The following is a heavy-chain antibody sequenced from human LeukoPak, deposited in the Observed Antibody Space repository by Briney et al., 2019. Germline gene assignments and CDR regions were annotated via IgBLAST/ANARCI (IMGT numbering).Heavy chain of an antibody. CDR2: IYYSGST. CDR1: GGSISSYY. V-gene: IGHV4-59*01. D-gene: IGHD3-22*01. CDR3: ARAYRDSSGFLIHWYFDL. Sequence: SETLSLTCTVSGGSISSYYWSWIRQPPGKGLEWIGYIYYSGSTNYNPSLKSRVTISVDTSKNQFSLKLSSVTAADTAVYYCARAYRDSSGFLIHWYFDLWGRGTLVTVSS. J-gene: IGHJ2*01.